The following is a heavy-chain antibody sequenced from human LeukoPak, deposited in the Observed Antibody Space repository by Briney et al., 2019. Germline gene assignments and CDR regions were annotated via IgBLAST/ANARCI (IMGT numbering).Heavy chain of an antibody. V-gene: IGHV1-46*01. CDR1: GYTFTNYY. CDR3: ARELERWPSPFDY. J-gene: IGHJ4*02. D-gene: IGHD1-1*01. Sequence: ASVKVSCKASGYTFTNYYMHWVRQAPGQGLEWMGIINPSGGSTGYAQKFQDRVTMTRDMSTSTVYMELSSLRSEDTAVYYCARELERWPSPFDYWGQGTLVTVSS. CDR2: INPSGGST.